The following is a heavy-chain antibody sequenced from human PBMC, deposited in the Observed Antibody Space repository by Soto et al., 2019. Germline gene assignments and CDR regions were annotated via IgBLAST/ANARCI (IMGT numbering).Heavy chain of an antibody. CDR3: ARDPGGERAYTYGYFDY. D-gene: IGHD5-18*01. V-gene: IGHV4-59*01. Sequence: PSETLSLTCPVSGVNISNFYWSWIRQPPGKGLEWIGYIYYSGSTNYNPSLKSRVTISVDASKNQFSLKLSSVTAADTAVYYCARDPGGERAYTYGYFDYWGQGTLVTVSS. J-gene: IGHJ4*02. CDR1: GVNISNFY. CDR2: IYYSGST.